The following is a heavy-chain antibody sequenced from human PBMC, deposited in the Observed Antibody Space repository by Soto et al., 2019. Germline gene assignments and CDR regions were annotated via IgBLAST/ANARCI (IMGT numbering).Heavy chain of an antibody. CDR3: AIAYRSSPPYYPIGY. CDR1: GGTFSSYS. V-gene: IGHV1-69*01. Sequence: QVQLVQSGAEVKRPGSSVKVSCKASGGTFSSYSISWVRQAPGQGLEWMGGIIPIFGTANYAQKFQGRVTINADESTSTAYMELSSLRSEDTAVYYCAIAYRSSPPYYPIGYWGQGTLVTVSS. D-gene: IGHD2-15*01. J-gene: IGHJ4*02. CDR2: IIPIFGTA.